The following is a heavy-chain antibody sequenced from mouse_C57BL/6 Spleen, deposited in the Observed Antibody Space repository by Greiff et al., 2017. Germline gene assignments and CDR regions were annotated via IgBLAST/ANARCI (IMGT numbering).Heavy chain of an antibody. D-gene: IGHD1-1*01. CDR1: GYAFSSSW. V-gene: IGHV1-82*01. J-gene: IGHJ4*01. CDR2: IYPGDGAT. Sequence: VQLQQSGPELVNPGASVKISCKASGYAFSSSWLNWVKQRPGKGLEWIGRIYPGDGATNYTGKVKGKATLTEDKSSSEADMQLSSLTSEDSAVYFCARSAPVEGAMDYWGQGTSVTVSS. CDR3: ARSAPVEGAMDY.